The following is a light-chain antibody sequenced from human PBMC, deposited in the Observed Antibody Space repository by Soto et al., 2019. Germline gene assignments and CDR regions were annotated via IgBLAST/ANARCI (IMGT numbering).Light chain of an antibody. J-gene: IGKJ5*01. CDR1: QSVTSNY. CDR2: GAS. CDR3: QQYNNWPL. V-gene: IGKV3D-7*01. Sequence: DIVMTQSPDTLSLCPGERATLSCGASQSVTSNYLSWYQQKAGQAPRLLLYGASTRATGIPARFSGSGSGTDFTLTISSLQSEDFAVYYCQQYNNWPLFGQGTRLEIK.